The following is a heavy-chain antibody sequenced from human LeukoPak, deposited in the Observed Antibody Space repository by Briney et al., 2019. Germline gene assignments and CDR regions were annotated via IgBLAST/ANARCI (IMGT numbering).Heavy chain of an antibody. CDR2: ISSNGGST. J-gene: IGHJ4*02. CDR3: ARGRLNTVDRGFRY. D-gene: IGHD3-10*01. Sequence: AGGSRRLSCAASGFTFSSYAMHWVRQAPGKGLEYVSAISSNGGSTYYANSVKGRFTISRDNSKNTRYLQMGSLRAEDMAVYYCARGRLNTVDRGFRYWGQGTLVTVSS. CDR1: GFTFSSYA. V-gene: IGHV3-64*01.